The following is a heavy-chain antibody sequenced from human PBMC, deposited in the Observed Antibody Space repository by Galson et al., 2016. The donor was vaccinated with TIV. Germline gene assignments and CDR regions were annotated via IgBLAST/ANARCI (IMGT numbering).Heavy chain of an antibody. V-gene: IGHV6-1*01. CDR3: SRGKWNYGMGGAMDV. J-gene: IGHJ6*02. CDR1: GDSVSGNTAA. D-gene: IGHD1-7*01. CDR2: TYYTSKWNT. Sequence: CAISGDSVSGNTAAWNWVRQSPSRGLEWLGRTYYTSKWNTDYAVSVKGRIIIRPNTSMNQVSLQLSSVIPDETAVYYCSRGKWNYGMGGAMDVWGRGTTVTVSS.